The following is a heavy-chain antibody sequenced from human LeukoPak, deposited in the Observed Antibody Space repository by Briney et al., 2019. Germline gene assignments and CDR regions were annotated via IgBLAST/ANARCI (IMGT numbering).Heavy chain of an antibody. Sequence: PSQTLSLTCTVSGGSISSGGYYWSWIRQPAGKGLEWIGRIYTRGNTNYNPSLKSRVTISLDTSKDRFSLKLSSVTAADTAVYYCARATYSWNYYLDYWGQGTLVTVSS. J-gene: IGHJ4*02. CDR2: IYTRGNT. D-gene: IGHD1-7*01. CDR1: GGSISSGGYY. V-gene: IGHV4-61*02. CDR3: ARATYSWNYYLDY.